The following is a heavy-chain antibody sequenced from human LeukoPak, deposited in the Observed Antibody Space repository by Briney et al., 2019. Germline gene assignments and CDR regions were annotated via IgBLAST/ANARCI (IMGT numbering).Heavy chain of an antibody. V-gene: IGHV4-59*01. D-gene: IGHD6-19*01. J-gene: IGHJ4*02. Sequence: SETLSLTCSVSGDSFSNYYWTWIRQPPGKGLEWIGYIYYSGSTNYNPSLKSRVTISVDTSKNQFSLKLSSVTAADTAVYYCARGSIAVAGSGVFDYWGPGTLVTVSS. CDR1: GDSFSNYY. CDR2: IYYSGST. CDR3: ARGSIAVAGSGVFDY.